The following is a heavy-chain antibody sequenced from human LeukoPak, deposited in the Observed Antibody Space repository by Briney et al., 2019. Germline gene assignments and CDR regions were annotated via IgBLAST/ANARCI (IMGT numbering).Heavy chain of an antibody. Sequence: SETLSPTFAVYGASVSGYYWSWIRQPPGKGLEWIGEINHYGNTNYNPSLKSRVTISVDTSKSEFSLMVHSVTAADTAMYYCARRGITCSTNFFDSWGQGTLVTVAS. J-gene: IGHJ5*01. D-gene: IGHD2-15*01. V-gene: IGHV4-34*01. CDR1: GASVSGYY. CDR3: ARRGITCSTNFFDS. CDR2: INHYGNT.